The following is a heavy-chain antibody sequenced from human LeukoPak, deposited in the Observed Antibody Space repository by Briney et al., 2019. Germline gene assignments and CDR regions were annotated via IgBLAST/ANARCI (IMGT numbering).Heavy chain of an antibody. J-gene: IGHJ5*02. CDR3: ARDLFGYNWFDP. Sequence: PSEPLSLTCTVSGGSISSYYWSWIRQPPGKGLEWIGYIYYSGSTNYNPSLKSRVTISVDTSKNQFSLKLSSVTAADTAVYYCARDLFGYNWFDPWGQGTLVTVSS. CDR2: IYYSGST. CDR1: GGSISSYY. D-gene: IGHD3-3*01. V-gene: IGHV4-59*01.